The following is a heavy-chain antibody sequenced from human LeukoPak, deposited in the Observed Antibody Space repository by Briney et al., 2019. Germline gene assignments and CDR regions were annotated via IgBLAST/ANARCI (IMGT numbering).Heavy chain of an antibody. CDR2: INPNSGGT. CDR3: ARGGIVMGDYDWYDP. D-gene: IGHD3-16*02. Sequence: ASVKVSCKASGYTFTGYYMHWVRQAPRQELEWMGWINPNSGGTNYAQKFQGRVTMARDTSIDTAYMDLSRLTSDDTAVYFCARGGIVMGDYDWYDPWGQGTLVTVSS. J-gene: IGHJ5*02. CDR1: GYTFTGYY. V-gene: IGHV1-2*02.